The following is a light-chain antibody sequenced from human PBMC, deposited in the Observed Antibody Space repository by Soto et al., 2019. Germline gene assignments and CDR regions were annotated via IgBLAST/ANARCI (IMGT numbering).Light chain of an antibody. CDR1: SSDVGSYNL. CDR3: CSYAGSSTWV. CDR2: KVS. Sequence: QSALTQPASVSGSPGQSITISCTGTSSDVGSYNLVSWYQQHPGKAPKLMIYKVSKRPSGVSNRFSGSKSGNTASLTISGLQAEDEADYYCCSYAGSSTWVFGGGTKLTVL. J-gene: IGLJ3*02. V-gene: IGLV2-23*02.